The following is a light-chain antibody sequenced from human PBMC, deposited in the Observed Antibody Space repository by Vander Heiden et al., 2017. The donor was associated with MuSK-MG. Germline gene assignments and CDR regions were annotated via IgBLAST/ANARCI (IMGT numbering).Light chain of an antibody. V-gene: IGKV1-5*01. CDR3: QQYNSSPIT. Sequence: DIQMTQSPSTLSASVGDRVTITCRASQSISSWLAWYQQKPGKAPKLLIYDASSLESGVPSRFSGSGSGTEFTLTISSLQPDDIATYYCQQYNSSPITFGGGTKVEIK. CDR1: QSISSW. J-gene: IGKJ4*01. CDR2: DAS.